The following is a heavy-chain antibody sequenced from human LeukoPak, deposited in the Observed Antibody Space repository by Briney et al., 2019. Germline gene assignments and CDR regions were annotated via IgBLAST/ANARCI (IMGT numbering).Heavy chain of an antibody. J-gene: IGHJ4*02. V-gene: IGHV4-39*01. Sequence: SETLSLTCTVSGGSISSSSYYWGWIRQPPGKGLEWIGSIYYSGSTYYNPSLKSRVAISVDTSKNQFSLTLSSVTAADTAVYYCARHRYDFWSGSQYYFDYWGQGTLVTVSS. CDR3: ARHRYDFWSGSQYYFDY. CDR1: GGSISSSSYY. CDR2: IYYSGST. D-gene: IGHD3-3*01.